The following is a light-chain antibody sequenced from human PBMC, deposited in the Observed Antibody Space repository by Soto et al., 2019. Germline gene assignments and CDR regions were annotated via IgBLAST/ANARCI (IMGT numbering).Light chain of an antibody. V-gene: IGLV2-14*01. J-gene: IGLJ1*01. CDR3: SSYTSGTTLYV. CDR2: EVS. Sequence: QSVLNQPASVSGSPGQSITISCTGTSSDVGGSDYVSWYQHHPHRAPKLLIYEVSYRPSGVSDRFSGSKSGNTASLTISGLQAEDEADYYCSSYTSGTTLYVFGTGTKVTVL. CDR1: SSDVGGSDY.